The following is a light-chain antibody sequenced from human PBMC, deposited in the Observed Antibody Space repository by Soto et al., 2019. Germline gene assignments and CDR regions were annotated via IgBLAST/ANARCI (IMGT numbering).Light chain of an antibody. CDR3: SSYTSSSTRV. V-gene: IGLV2-14*01. CDR1: RSDVCGYND. CDR2: DVS. Sequence: QSALTQPASVSGAPGQSITIPCTGTRSDVCGYNDVSWYRQHPGKAPKLMIYDVSNRPSGVSNRFSGSKSGNTASLTISGLQAEDEADYYCSSYTSSSTRVFGTGTKLTV. J-gene: IGLJ1*01.